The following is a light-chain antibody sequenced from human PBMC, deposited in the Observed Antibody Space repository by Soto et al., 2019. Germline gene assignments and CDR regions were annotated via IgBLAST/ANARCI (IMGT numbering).Light chain of an antibody. J-gene: IGLJ2*01. CDR3: XTWDSSLIGGI. CDR1: SSNIGNNY. Sequence: QSVLTQPPSVSAAPGQKVTISCSGSSSNIGNNYVSWYRQLPGTAPRLLIYXNXXXXXXXPDRFSXSKSGTSAXLDITGLXXXXXXXXYCXTWDSSLIGGIFGGGTKLTVL. CDR2: XNX. V-gene: IGLV1-51*01.